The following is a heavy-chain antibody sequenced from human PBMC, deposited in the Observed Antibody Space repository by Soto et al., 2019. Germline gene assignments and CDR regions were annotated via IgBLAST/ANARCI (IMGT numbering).Heavy chain of an antibody. CDR3: ARNRRIAVEMDV. CDR1: GFTFSDYN. CDR2: IASRSNYI. J-gene: IGHJ6*02. Sequence: PVGPLRLSCVASGFTFSDYNMNWLRQTPGKGLEWVSSIASRSNYIYYADSLKGRFTVSRDNARNSLYLQVDNLRAEDTAVYYCARNRRIAVEMDVWGQGTTVTVSS. V-gene: IGHV3-21*01. D-gene: IGHD2-21*01.